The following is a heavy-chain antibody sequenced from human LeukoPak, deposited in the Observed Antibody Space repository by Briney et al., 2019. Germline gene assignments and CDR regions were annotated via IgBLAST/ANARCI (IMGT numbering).Heavy chain of an antibody. CDR1: GYTFIGYY. D-gene: IGHD6-13*01. J-gene: IGHJ4*02. CDR3: AVPKQLVLFDY. CDR2: INPNSGDT. V-gene: IGHV1-2*02. Sequence: ASVKVSCKASGYTFIGYYMHWVRQAPGQGLEWMGWINPNSGDTDYAQKFQGRVTMTRDTSIGTAYLELSRLTSDDTAVYYCAVPKQLVLFDYWGQGTLVTVSS.